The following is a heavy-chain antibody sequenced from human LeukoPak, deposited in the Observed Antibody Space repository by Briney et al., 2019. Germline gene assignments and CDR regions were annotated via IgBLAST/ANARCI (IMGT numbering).Heavy chain of an antibody. J-gene: IGHJ4*02. V-gene: IGHV5-51*01. D-gene: IGHD2-15*01. CDR1: GYSFTNYW. Sequence: GESLKISCKGSGYSFTNYWIGWVRQMPGKGLEWMGIIYPADSNTRYSPSFQGQVTISVDKSFSTAYLQWSSLKASDTAVYYCATGRYCSGGTCYSSLDFWGQGTLVTVSS. CDR2: IYPADSNT. CDR3: ATGRYCSGGTCYSSLDF.